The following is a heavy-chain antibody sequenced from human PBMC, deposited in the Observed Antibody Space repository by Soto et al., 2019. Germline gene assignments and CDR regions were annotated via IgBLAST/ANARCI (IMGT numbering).Heavy chain of an antibody. V-gene: IGHV3-33*01. CDR3: ARERGAGTVPTDY. CDR1: GFTFSSHG. J-gene: IGHJ4*02. CDR2: IWYNGNNK. D-gene: IGHD1-1*01. Sequence: QVQLVESGGGVVQPGRSLRLSCAASGFTFSSHGIHWVRQAPGKGLDWVAVIWYNGNNKYYADSVKGRFTISRDNSKNTVYLQMNSLRAEDTAVYYCARERGAGTVPTDYWGQGTLVTVSS.